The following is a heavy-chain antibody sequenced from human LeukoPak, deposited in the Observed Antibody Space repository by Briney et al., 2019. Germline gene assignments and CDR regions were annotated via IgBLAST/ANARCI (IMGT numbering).Heavy chain of an antibody. Sequence: PSETLSLTCTVSGGSISSGGYYWSWIRQPPGKGLEWIGYIYHSGSTYYNPSLKSRVTISVDRSKNQFSLKLSSVTAADTAVYYCARAAAAPYYYYYMDVWGKGTTVTVSS. V-gene: IGHV4-30-2*01. CDR2: IYHSGST. CDR3: ARAAAAPYYYYYMDV. D-gene: IGHD6-13*01. J-gene: IGHJ6*03. CDR1: GGSISSGGYY.